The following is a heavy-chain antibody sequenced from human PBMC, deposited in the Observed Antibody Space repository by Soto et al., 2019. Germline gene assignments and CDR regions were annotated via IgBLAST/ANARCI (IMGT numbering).Heavy chain of an antibody. CDR1: GGTFSSYA. CDR3: ARDPFSVVVITPYYYYGMDV. CDR2: IIPIFGTA. D-gene: IGHD3-22*01. J-gene: IGHJ6*02. V-gene: IGHV1-69*13. Sequence: GXSVKVSCKASGGTFSSYAISWVRQAPVQGLEWMGGIIPIFGTANYAQKFQGRVTITADESTNTAYMELSSLRSEDTAVYYCARDPFSVVVITPYYYYGMDVWGQGTTVTVSS.